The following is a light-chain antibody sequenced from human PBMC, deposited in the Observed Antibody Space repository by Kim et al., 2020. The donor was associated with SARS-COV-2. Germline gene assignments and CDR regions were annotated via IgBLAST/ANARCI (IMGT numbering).Light chain of an antibody. CDR2: QDS. J-gene: IGLJ1*01. CDR3: QAWDSSTEV. Sequence: VSPGQTSSITCSGDKLGDKYACWYQQKPGQSPGLVIYQDSKRPSGIPERFSGSNSGNTATLTISGTQAMDEADYYCQAWDSSTEVFGTGTKVTVL. CDR1: KLGDKY. V-gene: IGLV3-1*01.